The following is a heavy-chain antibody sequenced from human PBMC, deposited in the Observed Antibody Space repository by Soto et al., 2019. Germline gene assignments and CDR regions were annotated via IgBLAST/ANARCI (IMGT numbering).Heavy chain of an antibody. CDR2: IIPIFGTA. CDR1: GGTFRSYA. D-gene: IGHD3-10*01. V-gene: IGHV1-69*06. J-gene: IGHJ5*02. Sequence: VSCKASGGTFRSYAISWVRHAPGQGLEWMGGIIPIFGTANYAQKFQGRVTITADKSTSTAYMELSSLRSEDTAVYYCARDHGRGSGSYYLAGWFDPWGQGTLVTVSS. CDR3: ARDHGRGSGSYYLAGWFDP.